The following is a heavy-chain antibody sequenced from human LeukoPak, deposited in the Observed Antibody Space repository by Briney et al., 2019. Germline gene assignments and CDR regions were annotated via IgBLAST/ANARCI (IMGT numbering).Heavy chain of an antibody. J-gene: IGHJ4*02. D-gene: IGHD6-19*01. CDR3: ARDLKAVAAIFDY. CDR1: GYTFTSYY. CDR2: INPSGGST. V-gene: IGHV1-46*01. Sequence: ASVKVSCKASGYTFTSYYMHWGRQATGQGLEWMVIINPSGGSTSYAQKFQGRVTMTRDTSTSTVYMELSSLRSEDTAVYYCARDLKAVAAIFDYWGQGTLVTVSS.